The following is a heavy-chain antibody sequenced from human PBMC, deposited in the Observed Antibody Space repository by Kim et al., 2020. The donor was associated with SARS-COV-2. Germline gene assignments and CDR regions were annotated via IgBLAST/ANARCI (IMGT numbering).Heavy chain of an antibody. CDR1: GFTFGDYA. CDR2: IRSKAYGGTT. CDR3: TRGNGSGSRLYYYYYYGMDV. J-gene: IGHJ6*02. D-gene: IGHD3-10*01. Sequence: GGSLRLSCTASGFTFGDYAMSWVRQAPGKGLEWVGFIRSKAYGGTTEYAASVKGRFTISRDDSKSIAYLQMNSLKTEDTAVYYCTRGNGSGSRLYYYYYYGMDVWGQGTTVTVSS. V-gene: IGHV3-49*04.